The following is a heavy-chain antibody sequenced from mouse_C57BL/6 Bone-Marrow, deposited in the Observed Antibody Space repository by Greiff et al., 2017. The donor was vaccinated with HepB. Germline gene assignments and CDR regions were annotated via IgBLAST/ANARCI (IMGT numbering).Heavy chain of an antibody. J-gene: IGHJ3*01. CDR2: IDPETGGT. V-gene: IGHV1-15*01. D-gene: IGHD1-3*01. CDR1: GYTFTDYE. Sequence: QVQLQQSGAELVRPGASVTLSCKASGYTFTDYEMHWVKQTPVHGLEWIGAIDPETGGTAYNQKCKGKAILTADKSSSTAYMELRSLTSEDSAVYYCTEYRAWFAYWGQGTLVTVSA. CDR3: TEYRAWFAY.